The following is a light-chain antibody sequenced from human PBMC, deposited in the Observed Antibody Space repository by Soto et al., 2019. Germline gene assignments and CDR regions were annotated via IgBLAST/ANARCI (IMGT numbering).Light chain of an antibody. CDR2: AAS. V-gene: IGKV3-20*01. J-gene: IGKJ1*01. CDR3: QQYLTSPKT. Sequence: IVLTQSPGTLSLSPGESATLSWRASQSVSSSNLAWYQQKPAQAPTLLIYAASRRAPGIPERFSGSGSGTDFTLTISRLEPEDFAVYYCQQYLTSPKTFGQGTKVDI. CDR1: QSVSSSN.